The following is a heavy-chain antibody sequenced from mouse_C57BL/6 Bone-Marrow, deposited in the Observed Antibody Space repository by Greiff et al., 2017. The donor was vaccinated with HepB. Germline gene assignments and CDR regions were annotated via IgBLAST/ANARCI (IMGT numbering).Heavy chain of an antibody. Sequence: EVQGVESGGGLVKPGGSLKLSCAASGFTFSSYAMSWVRQTPERRLEWVATISDGGSYTYYTDNVKGRFTISRDNAKNNLYLQMSHLKSEDTAMYYCAREGYSSGYFDYWGQGTTLTVSS. CDR1: GFTFSSYA. J-gene: IGHJ2*01. CDR3: AREGYSSGYFDY. V-gene: IGHV5-4*01. D-gene: IGHD3-2*02. CDR2: ISDGGSYT.